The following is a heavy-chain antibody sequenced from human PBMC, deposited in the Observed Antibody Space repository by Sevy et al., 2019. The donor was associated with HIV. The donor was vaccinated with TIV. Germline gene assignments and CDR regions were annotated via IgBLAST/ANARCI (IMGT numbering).Heavy chain of an antibody. Sequence: SETLSLTCTVSGGSFSTYSWNWIRQSPGKGLEWIGYIYDSGHTNYNPSLKSRVTISVDTSKNQFCLKLNSVTAADTAVYYCAREKGTVTILSAFDIWGQGTRVTVSS. CDR2: IYDSGHT. D-gene: IGHD4-17*01. V-gene: IGHV4-59*01. CDR1: GGSFSTYS. J-gene: IGHJ3*02. CDR3: AREKGTVTILSAFDI.